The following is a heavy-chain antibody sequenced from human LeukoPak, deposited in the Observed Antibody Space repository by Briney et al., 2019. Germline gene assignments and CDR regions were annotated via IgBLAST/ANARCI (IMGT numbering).Heavy chain of an antibody. CDR1: GFIFSNYW. D-gene: IGHD6-13*01. V-gene: IGHV3-7*01. CDR2: IKEDGSEK. CDR3: VXVSIAVAGSDY. J-gene: IGHJ4*02. Sequence: PGGSLRLSCAASGFIFSNYWMTWVRQAPGKGLEWVANIKEDGSEKYYLDSVSGRFTISRDNAKNSLYLQMNSLRAEDTAVYYCVXVSIAVAGSDYWGQGTLVTVSS.